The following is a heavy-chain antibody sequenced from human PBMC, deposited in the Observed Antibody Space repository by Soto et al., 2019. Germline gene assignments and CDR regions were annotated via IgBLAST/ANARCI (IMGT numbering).Heavy chain of an antibody. D-gene: IGHD6-19*01. CDR3: ARVRSGIAVD. J-gene: IGHJ4*02. Sequence: PSETLSLTCTVSGGSISSYYWSWIRQPPGKGLEWIGYIYYSGSTNYNPSLKSRATISVDTSKNQFSLKLSSVTAADTAVYYCARVRSGIAVDWGQGTLVTVSS. V-gene: IGHV4-59*01. CDR2: IYYSGST. CDR1: GGSISSYY.